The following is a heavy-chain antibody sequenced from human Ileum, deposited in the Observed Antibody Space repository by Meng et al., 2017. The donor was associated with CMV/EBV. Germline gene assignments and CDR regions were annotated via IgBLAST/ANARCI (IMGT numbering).Heavy chain of an antibody. CDR3: ARDGVSSVTDLDY. V-gene: IGHV1-2*02. Sequence: KASGFPFTDYYLYWVRQAPGQGLEYMGWINANSGATGCAQKFQGRVSMTRDTSISTIYMELGGLRPDDTAVYYCARDGVSSVTDLDYWGQGTLVTVSS. D-gene: IGHD6-19*01. CDR1: GFPFTDYY. J-gene: IGHJ4*02. CDR2: INANSGAT.